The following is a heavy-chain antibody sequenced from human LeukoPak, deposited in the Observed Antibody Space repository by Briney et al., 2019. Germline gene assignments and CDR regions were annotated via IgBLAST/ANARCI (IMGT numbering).Heavy chain of an antibody. CDR3: ASTDYYDSSGYGWFDP. V-gene: IGHV1-46*01. J-gene: IGHJ5*02. CDR1: GYTFTSYY. Sequence: ASVKVSCKASGYTFTSYYMHWVRQAPGQGLEWMGIINPSGGSTSYAQKFQGRVTMTRDISTSTVYMELSSLRSEDTAVYYCASTDYYDSSGYGWFDPWGQGTLVTVSS. D-gene: IGHD3-22*01. CDR2: INPSGGST.